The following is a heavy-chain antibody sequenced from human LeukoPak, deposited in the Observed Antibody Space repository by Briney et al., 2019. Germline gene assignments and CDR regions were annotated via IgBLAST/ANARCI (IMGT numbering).Heavy chain of an antibody. J-gene: IGHJ4*02. CDR1: GGSISSGGYY. CDR3: VRSYGDYVLSFDY. D-gene: IGHD4-17*01. Sequence: SQTLSLTCTVSGGSISSGGYYWSWIRQHPGKGLEWIGYIYYSGSTYYNPSLKSRVTISVDTSKNQFSLKLSSVTAADTAVYYCVRSYGDYVLSFDYWGQGTLVTVSS. CDR2: IYYSGST. V-gene: IGHV4-31*03.